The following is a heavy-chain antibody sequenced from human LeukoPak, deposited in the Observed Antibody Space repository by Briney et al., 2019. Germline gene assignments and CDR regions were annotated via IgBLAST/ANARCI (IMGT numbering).Heavy chain of an antibody. D-gene: IGHD5-18*01. CDR3: AKDRGYSYGYFDY. CDR1: GFTFSSYG. CDR2: ISYDGSNK. J-gene: IGHJ4*02. Sequence: PGGSLRLSCAASGFTFSSYGMHWVRQAPGEGLEWVAVISYDGSNKYYADSVKGRFTISRDNSKNTLYLQMNSLRAEDTAVYYCAKDRGYSYGYFDYWGQETLVTVSS. V-gene: IGHV3-30*18.